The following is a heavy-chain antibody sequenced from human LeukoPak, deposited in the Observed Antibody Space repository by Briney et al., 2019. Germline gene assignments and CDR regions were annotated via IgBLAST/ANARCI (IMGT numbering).Heavy chain of an antibody. CDR3: ARDPEYYDSSGSNNPSYYFDY. CDR2: IYSGGST. CDR1: GFTVSSNY. V-gene: IGHV3-66*01. Sequence: PGGSLRLSCAASGFTVSSNYMSWVRQAPGKGLEWVSVIYSGGSTYYADSVKGRFTISRDNSKNTLYLQMNSLRAEDTAVYYCARDPEYYDSSGSNNPSYYFDYWGQGTLVTVSS. J-gene: IGHJ4*02. D-gene: IGHD3-22*01.